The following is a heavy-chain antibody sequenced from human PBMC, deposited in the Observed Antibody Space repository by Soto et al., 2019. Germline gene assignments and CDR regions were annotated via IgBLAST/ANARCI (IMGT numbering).Heavy chain of an antibody. CDR1: GGTFSSYA. CDR3: AIGSTFSGEFEF. Sequence: QVQMGQSGAEVKKPGSSVKVSCKASGGTFSSYAINWVRQAPGQGLEWMGAFVPIVGTADYAQKFQGRVTITADESTNTAYMELSSLTSEDTAVYYCAIGSTFSGEFEFWGQGTLVSVSS. D-gene: IGHD1-26*01. V-gene: IGHV1-69*01. J-gene: IGHJ4*02. CDR2: FVPIVGTA.